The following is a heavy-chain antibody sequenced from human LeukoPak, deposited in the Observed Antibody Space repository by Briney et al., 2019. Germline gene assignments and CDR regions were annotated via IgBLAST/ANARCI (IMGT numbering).Heavy chain of an antibody. V-gene: IGHV1-24*01. Sequence: ASVTVSCTVSGYTLTGFSMHWVRQAPGKGLEWMGHFDPEDGEPIYAQRFQGRLTMTADTSTDTGYMELSRLTSEDTAVYYCATSPVDSGSYTIWGQGTMVSVSS. J-gene: IGHJ3*02. D-gene: IGHD3-10*01. CDR1: GYTLTGFS. CDR2: FDPEDGEP. CDR3: ATSPVDSGSYTI.